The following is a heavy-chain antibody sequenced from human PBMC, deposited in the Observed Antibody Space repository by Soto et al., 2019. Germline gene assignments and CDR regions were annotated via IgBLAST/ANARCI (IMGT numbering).Heavy chain of an antibody. D-gene: IGHD1-26*01. CDR3: AWDAPDYYY. CDR2: INHSGST. CDR1: RRSFSGYY. V-gene: IGHV4-34*01. J-gene: IGHJ6*03. Sequence: ASQTLRCTKALCRRSFSGYYWSWIRQPPGKGLEWIAEINHSGSTNYNPSLKSRVTISVDTSMNQVALKLSSWTASETAVYYCAWDAPDYYY.